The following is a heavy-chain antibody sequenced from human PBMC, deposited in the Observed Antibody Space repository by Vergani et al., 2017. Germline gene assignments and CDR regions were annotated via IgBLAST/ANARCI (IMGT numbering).Heavy chain of an antibody. CDR2: VSGSSATP. Sequence: VQLLESGGGLVQPGGSLRLSCEASGFSFPGYAMSWVRQAPGKGLEWVSSVSGSSATPYYADSVKGRFIISRDNSKNTLHLQMNSLRADDTAVYYCTKGSRGYTGYFFDCWGQGTLATVSS. CDR1: GFSFPGYA. V-gene: IGHV3-23*01. D-gene: IGHD5-12*01. CDR3: TKGSRGYTGYFFDC. J-gene: IGHJ4*02.